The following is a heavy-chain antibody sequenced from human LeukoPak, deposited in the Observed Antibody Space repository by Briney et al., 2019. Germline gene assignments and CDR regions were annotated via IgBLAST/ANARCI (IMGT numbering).Heavy chain of an antibody. D-gene: IGHD3-22*01. J-gene: IGHJ4*02. CDR1: GYTFTGYY. Sequence: ASVKVSCKASGYTFTGYYMHWVRQAPGQGLEWMGWINPNSGGTNYAQKFQGRVTMTRDTSISTAYMELSRLRSDDTAVYYCARGAALSLTYYYDSSGVDYWGQGTLVTVSS. CDR2: INPNSGGT. V-gene: IGHV1-2*02. CDR3: ARGAALSLTYYYDSSGVDY.